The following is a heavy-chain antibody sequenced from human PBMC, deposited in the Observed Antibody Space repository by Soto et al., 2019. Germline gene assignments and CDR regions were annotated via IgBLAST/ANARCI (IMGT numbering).Heavy chain of an antibody. CDR2: IYPGDSGT. CDR3: ARRYCSGGSCYPFDY. Sequence: GESLKISCKGSGYSFTSYWIGWVRQMPGKGLEWMGIIYPGDSGTRYSPSFQGQVTISADKSISTAYLQWSSLKASDTAMYYCARRYCSGGSCYPFDYWGQGTLVTVSS. D-gene: IGHD2-15*01. V-gene: IGHV5-51*01. CDR1: GYSFTSYW. J-gene: IGHJ4*02.